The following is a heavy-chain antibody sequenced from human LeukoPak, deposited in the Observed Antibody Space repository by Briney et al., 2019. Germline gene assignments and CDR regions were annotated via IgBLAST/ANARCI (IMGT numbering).Heavy chain of an antibody. Sequence: SLRLSCAASGFTVLDYAMHWVRQAPRKGLECVSGISYKSGSINYAESVKGRFTIYRDNAKNSLYLQMNSLTVEDTDLYYCAKVGRVSSYGFGFFNYWGRGTLVTVSS. D-gene: IGHD5-18*01. CDR3: AKVGRVSSYGFGFFNY. CDR1: GFTVLDYA. CDR2: ISYKSGSI. V-gene: IGHV3-9*01. J-gene: IGHJ4*02.